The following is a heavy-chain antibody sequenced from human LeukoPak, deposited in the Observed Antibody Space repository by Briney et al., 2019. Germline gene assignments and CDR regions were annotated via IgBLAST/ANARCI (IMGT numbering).Heavy chain of an antibody. J-gene: IGHJ4*02. CDR3: AREKENDSGGPNLENFDY. Sequence: PSETLSLTCAVYGGSFSGYYWSWIRQPPGKGLEWIGEINHSGSTNYNPSLKSRVTISVDTSKNQFSLKLSSVTAADTAVYYCAREKENDSGGPNLENFDYWGQGTLVTVSS. V-gene: IGHV4-34*01. CDR2: INHSGST. CDR1: GGSFSGYY. D-gene: IGHD3-22*01.